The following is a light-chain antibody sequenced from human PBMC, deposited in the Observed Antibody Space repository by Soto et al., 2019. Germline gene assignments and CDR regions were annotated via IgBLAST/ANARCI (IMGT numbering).Light chain of an antibody. V-gene: IGKV3-20*01. CDR1: QSVSNNY. J-gene: IGKJ1*01. CDR3: QQYNNWPPWT. Sequence: EIVLTQSPGTLSLSPGERATLSCRASQSVSNNYLAWYQHKPGQAPRLLIYGASSRATGIADRFSGSGSGTDFTLTVSSLQSEDFAVYYCQQYNNWPPWTFGRGTKVDI. CDR2: GAS.